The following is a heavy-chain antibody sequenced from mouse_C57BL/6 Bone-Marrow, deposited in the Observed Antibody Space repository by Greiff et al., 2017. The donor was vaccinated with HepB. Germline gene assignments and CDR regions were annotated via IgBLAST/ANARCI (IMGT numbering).Heavy chain of an antibody. J-gene: IGHJ2*01. Sequence: VQLQQSGAELVRPGASVKLSCTASGFNIKDYYMHWVKQRPEQGLEWIGWIDPENGDTEYASKFQGKATITADTSSNTAYLQLSSLTSEDTAVYYCSYYDYDYWGQGTTLTVSS. V-gene: IGHV14-4*01. CDR1: GFNIKDYY. D-gene: IGHD2-4*01. CDR3: SYYDYDY. CDR2: IDPENGDT.